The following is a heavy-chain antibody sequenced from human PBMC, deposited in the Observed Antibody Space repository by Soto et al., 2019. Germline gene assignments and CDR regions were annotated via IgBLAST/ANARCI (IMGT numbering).Heavy chain of an antibody. CDR3: AKEYCGGHCSSDYFDY. V-gene: IGHV3-30*18. CDR2: ISRDGSVR. J-gene: IGHJ4*02. CDR1: GFTFSNYG. Sequence: GGSLRLSCAASGFTFSNYGIHWVRQAPGNGLEWVAVISRDGSVRYYADSVKGRFTISRDNSKNTLYLQVNNLRPEDTAVYYCAKEYCGGHCSSDYFDYWGQGTLVTVSS. D-gene: IGHD2-21*01.